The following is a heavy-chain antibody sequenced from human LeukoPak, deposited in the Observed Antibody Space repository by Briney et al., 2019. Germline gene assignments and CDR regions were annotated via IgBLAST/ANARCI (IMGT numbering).Heavy chain of an antibody. CDR2: INHSGGT. CDR1: GGSVSGYY. D-gene: IGHD2-15*01. V-gene: IGHV4-34*01. CDR3: ASAGSSHYTLRLLHYYYYYMDV. Sequence: PSETLSLTCGVYGGSVSGYYWSWSRQPPGKGLEWIGEINHSGGTNYNPSLKSRVNPSLDTSKTQSSLTPSTLTAADTAVYSSASAGSSHYTLRLLHYYYYYMDVWGKGTTVTVSS. J-gene: IGHJ6*03.